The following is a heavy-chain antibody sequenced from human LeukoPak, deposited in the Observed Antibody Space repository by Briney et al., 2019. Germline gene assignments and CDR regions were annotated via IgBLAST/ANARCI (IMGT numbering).Heavy chain of an antibody. J-gene: IGHJ4*02. CDR2: IIPIFGTA. CDR3: ALAGYSYSLNYFDY. D-gene: IGHD5-18*01. CDR1: GGTFSSYA. Sequence: SVKVSCKASGGTFSSYAISWVRQAPGQGLEWMGGIIPIFGTANYAQKFQGRVTITADESTSTAYMELSSLRSEDTAVYYCALAGYSYSLNYFDYWGQGTLVTVSS. V-gene: IGHV1-69*13.